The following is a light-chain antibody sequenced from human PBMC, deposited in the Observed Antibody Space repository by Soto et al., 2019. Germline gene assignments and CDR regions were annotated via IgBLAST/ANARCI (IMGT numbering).Light chain of an antibody. CDR1: SSNIGSNY. J-gene: IGLJ2*01. CDR2: RNN. Sequence: QSVLTQPPSASGTPGQRVTISCSGSSSNIGSNYVFWYQHLPGTAPKLLIYRNNQRPSGVPDRLSGSTSGTSTSLAISGLRYDDETDYYYAAWDASLSGVVFGAGTKLTVL. CDR3: AAWDASLSGVV. V-gene: IGLV1-47*01.